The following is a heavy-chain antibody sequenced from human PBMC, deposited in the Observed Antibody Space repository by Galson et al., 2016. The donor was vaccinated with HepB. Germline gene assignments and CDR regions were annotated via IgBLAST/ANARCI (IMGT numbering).Heavy chain of an antibody. J-gene: IGHJ5*02. CDR1: GFSLNTRGVG. D-gene: IGHD3-10*01. V-gene: IGHV2-5*02. Sequence: PALVKPTQTLTLTCTFSGFSLNTRGVGVGWIRQPPGKALEWLALVYWDDDKRYSPSLRSRLTITKDTSKNQVLLTMTNMDPVDTATYFCAHRKPDYYVSDWFDPWGQGTLVTVSS. CDR2: VYWDDDK. CDR3: AHRKPDYYVSDWFDP.